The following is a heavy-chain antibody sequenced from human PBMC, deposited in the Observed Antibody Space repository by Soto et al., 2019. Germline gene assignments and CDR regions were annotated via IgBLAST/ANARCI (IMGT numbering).Heavy chain of an antibody. CDR2: ISGSGGST. CDR3: AKDSDRLGIEVWFDP. J-gene: IGHJ5*02. V-gene: IGHV3-23*01. Sequence: GESLRLSCAASGFTFSSYAMSWVRQAPGKGLEWVSAISGSGGSTYYADSVKGRFTISRDNSKNTLYLQMNSLRAEDTAVYYCAKDSDRLGIEVWFDPWGQGTLVTVSS. CDR1: GFTFSSYA. D-gene: IGHD7-27*01.